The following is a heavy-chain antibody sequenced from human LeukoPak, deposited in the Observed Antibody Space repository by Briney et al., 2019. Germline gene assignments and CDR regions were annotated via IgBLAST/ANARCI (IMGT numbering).Heavy chain of an antibody. CDR1: GGSISSSSYY. J-gene: IGHJ5*02. V-gene: IGHV4-39*07. Sequence: PSETLSLTCTVSGGSISSSSYYWGWIRQPPGKGLEWIGSMYSSGSTYYNPSLKSRVTISVDTSKNQFSLKLSSVTAADTAVYYCARDYYDFWSGYYRNNWFDPWGQGTLVTVSS. CDR2: MYSSGST. D-gene: IGHD3-3*01. CDR3: ARDYYDFWSGYYRNNWFDP.